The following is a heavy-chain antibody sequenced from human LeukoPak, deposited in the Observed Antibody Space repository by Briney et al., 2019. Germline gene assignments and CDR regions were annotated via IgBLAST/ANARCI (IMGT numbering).Heavy chain of an antibody. D-gene: IGHD3-10*01. CDR1: GDSISPNF. Sequence: SETQSLTCSVSGDSISPNFWTWIRQPPGKGLEWIGYIFDSGSTNYNPSLKSRVTISLDTSKNQFSLKLDSVTAADTAVYFCARDPYGPPDAFDIWGQGTTVTVSS. CDR3: ARDPYGPPDAFDI. J-gene: IGHJ3*02. V-gene: IGHV4-59*01. CDR2: IFDSGST.